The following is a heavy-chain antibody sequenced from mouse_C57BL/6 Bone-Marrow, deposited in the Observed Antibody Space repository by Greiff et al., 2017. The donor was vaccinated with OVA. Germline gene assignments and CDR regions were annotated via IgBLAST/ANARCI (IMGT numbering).Heavy chain of an antibody. V-gene: IGHV3-8*01. CDR1: GYSITSDY. CDR3: ARYGYSGYNYAMDY. J-gene: IGHJ4*01. D-gene: IGHD2-3*01. CDR2: ISYSGST. Sequence: EVQVVESGPGLAKPSQTLSLTCSVTGYSITSDYWNWIRKLQGNKLEYMGYISYSGSTYYNPSLKSRISITRDTSKNQYYLQLNSVTTEDTATYYCARYGYSGYNYAMDYWGQGTSVTVSS.